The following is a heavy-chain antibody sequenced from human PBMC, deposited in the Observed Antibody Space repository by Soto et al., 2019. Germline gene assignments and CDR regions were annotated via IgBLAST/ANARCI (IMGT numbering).Heavy chain of an antibody. V-gene: IGHV5-51*01. CDR2: IYPGDSDT. D-gene: IGHD3-22*01. CDR3: ARSAIVVERGGAFDI. J-gene: IGHJ3*02. Sequence: GESVKISCKGSGYSFTSYWIGWVRQMPGKGLEWMGIIYPGDSDTRYSPSFQGQVTISADKSTSTAYLQWSSLKASDTAMYYCARSAIVVERGGAFDIWGQGTMVTVSS. CDR1: GYSFTSYW.